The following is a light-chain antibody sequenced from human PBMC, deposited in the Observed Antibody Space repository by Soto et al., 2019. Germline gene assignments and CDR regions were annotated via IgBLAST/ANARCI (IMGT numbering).Light chain of an antibody. CDR2: GTS. Sequence: AIQMTQSPSSLSVSVGDRVIITCRVSQAIRTALGWYQQSPGKAHKLLIYGTSNLQSVVPSRFSGSGSGTDFTLTIIGLQHDDFATYYCLQDYSYPRTSGQGTKVDVK. V-gene: IGKV1-6*01. J-gene: IGKJ1*01. CDR3: LQDYSYPRT. CDR1: QAIRTA.